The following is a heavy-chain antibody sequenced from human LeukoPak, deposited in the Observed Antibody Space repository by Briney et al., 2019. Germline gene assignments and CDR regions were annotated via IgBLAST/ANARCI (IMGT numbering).Heavy chain of an antibody. J-gene: IGHJ4*02. Sequence: GGSLRLSCAASGFTFSNYWIHWVRHAPGKGLVWVSRINGDGSRTSYADSVKGRFTISRDNAKGTLYLEMNSLRAEDTAVYHCARGGSTYSDFWGQGTLVTVSS. CDR1: GFTFSNYW. CDR2: INGDGSRT. D-gene: IGHD5/OR15-5a*01. V-gene: IGHV3-74*01. CDR3: ARGGSTYSDF.